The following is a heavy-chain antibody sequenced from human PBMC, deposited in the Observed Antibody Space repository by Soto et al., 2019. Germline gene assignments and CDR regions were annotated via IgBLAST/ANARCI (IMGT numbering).Heavy chain of an antibody. CDR1: GGSISSSNW. CDR3: ARDGGTGDYLKAFDI. CDR2: IYHSGST. Sequence: SETLSLTCAVSGGSISSSNWWSWVRQPPGKGLEWIGEIYHSGSTNYNPSLKSRVTISVDKSKNQFSLKLSSVTAADTAVYYCARDGGTGDYLKAFDIWGQGTMVTVSS. J-gene: IGHJ3*02. D-gene: IGHD7-27*01. V-gene: IGHV4-4*02.